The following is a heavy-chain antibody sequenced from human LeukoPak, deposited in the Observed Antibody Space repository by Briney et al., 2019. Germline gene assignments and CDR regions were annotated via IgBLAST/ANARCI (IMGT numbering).Heavy chain of an antibody. V-gene: IGHV1-2*02. CDR3: ATVRDIVVGGGPYYFDY. D-gene: IGHD2-15*01. CDR1: GYTFIGYY. Sequence: GVSVKVSCKASGYTFIGYYLHWVRQAPGQGLEWMGWINPHNGDTNYAQKFQGRVTMTRDTSITTAYMELSGLKSDETAVYYCATVRDIVVGGGPYYFDYWGQGTLGTVSS. J-gene: IGHJ4*02. CDR2: INPHNGDT.